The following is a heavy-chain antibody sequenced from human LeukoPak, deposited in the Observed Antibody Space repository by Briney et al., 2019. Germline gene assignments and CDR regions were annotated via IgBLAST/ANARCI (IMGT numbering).Heavy chain of an antibody. CDR1: GYTFTNYG. CDR3: ARDLVDGVGAPGAY. V-gene: IGHV1-18*01. D-gene: IGHD1-26*01. J-gene: IGHJ4*02. CDR2: INTYNGNT. Sequence: GASVKVSCKASGYTFTNYGITWMRQAPGQGLEWMGWINTYNGNTNYAQNLQDRVTITTDTSTSTAYMELRSLRSDDTAVFYCARDLVDGVGAPGAYWGQGALVTVSS.